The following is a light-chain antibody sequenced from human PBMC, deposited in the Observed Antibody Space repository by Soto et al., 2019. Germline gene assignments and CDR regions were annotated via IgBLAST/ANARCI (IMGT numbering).Light chain of an antibody. CDR2: DVT. J-gene: IGLJ7*01. Sequence: QSALSQPRSVSGSPGQSVTISCTGTSIDVGGYNYVSWYQLHPRKAPKLIIYDVTKRPSGVPDRFSGSKSGNTASLTISGLQAEDEADYYCQSFDKYLSAVVFGGGTQLTVL. V-gene: IGLV2-11*01. CDR1: SIDVGGYNY. CDR3: QSFDKYLSAVV.